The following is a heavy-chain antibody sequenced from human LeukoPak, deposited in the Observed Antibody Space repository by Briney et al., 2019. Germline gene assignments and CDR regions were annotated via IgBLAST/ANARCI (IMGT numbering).Heavy chain of an antibody. CDR2: INHSGST. D-gene: IGHD3-10*01. J-gene: IGHJ4*02. CDR3: ARVKGVPAAPFDY. CDR1: GASNSSFF. Sequence: PSETLSLTCTVSGASNSSFFWSWIRQPPGKGLEWIGEINHSGSTNYNPSLKSRVTISVDTSKNQFSLKLSSVTAADTAVYYCARVKGVPAAPFDYWGQGTLVTVSS. V-gene: IGHV4-34*01.